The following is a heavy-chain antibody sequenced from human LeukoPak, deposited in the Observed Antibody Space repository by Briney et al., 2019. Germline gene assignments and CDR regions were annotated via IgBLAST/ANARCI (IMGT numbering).Heavy chain of an antibody. D-gene: IGHD6-13*01. J-gene: IGHJ5*02. V-gene: IGHV4-59*01. CDR2: IYYSGST. CDR3: ARDLDLSSSWYWFDP. Sequence: SETLSLTCTVSGGSISSYYWSWIRQPPGKGLEWIGYIYYSGSTNYNPSLKSRVTISVDTSKNQFSLKLSSVTAADTAVYYCARDLDLSSSWYWFDPWGQGTLVTVSS. CDR1: GGSISSYY.